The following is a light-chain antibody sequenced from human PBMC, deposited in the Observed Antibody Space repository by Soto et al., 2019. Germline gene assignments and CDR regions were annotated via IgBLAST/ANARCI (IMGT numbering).Light chain of an antibody. Sequence: QSALTQPASVSGSPGQSITISCTGTSSNVGSYKLVSWYQQHPGKAPKLMIFEVNKRPSGVSNRFSGSKSGNTASLPISGLKVEEESDYYCCSSGGSPTYVFGTGTKLTVL. CDR3: CSSGGSPTYV. J-gene: IGLJ1*01. CDR1: SSNVGSYKL. V-gene: IGLV2-23*02. CDR2: EVN.